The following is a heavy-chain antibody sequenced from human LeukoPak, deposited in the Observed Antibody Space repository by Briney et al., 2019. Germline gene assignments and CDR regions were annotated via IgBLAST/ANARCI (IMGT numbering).Heavy chain of an antibody. D-gene: IGHD3-9*01. Sequence: SETLSLTCTVSSGSISNNYYWAWIRQPPGKGLEWLGTVYYSGNTYFNPSLKSRVTISVDTSKDQFSLKLTSVTAADTAIYYCARVLYFDFMTGPGYFDYWGQGSLVTVSS. J-gene: IGHJ4*02. CDR1: SGSISNNYY. V-gene: IGHV4-39*07. CDR2: VYYSGNT. CDR3: ARVLYFDFMTGPGYFDY.